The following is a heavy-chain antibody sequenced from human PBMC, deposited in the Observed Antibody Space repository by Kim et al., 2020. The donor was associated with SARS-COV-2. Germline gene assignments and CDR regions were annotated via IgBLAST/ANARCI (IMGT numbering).Heavy chain of an antibody. CDR2: IKSKNDGGTS. CDR3: AADPHGAY. CDR1: GFSFNDAW. V-gene: IGHV3-15*01. Sequence: GGSLRLSCAASGFSFNDAWVSWVRQAPGKGLEWVGRIKSKNDGGTSDDAAHLKGRFIISRDDKKRMLYLQMNNLKTEDTAVYYCAADPHGAYWGQGTLAT. J-gene: IGHJ4*02. D-gene: IGHD3-16*01.